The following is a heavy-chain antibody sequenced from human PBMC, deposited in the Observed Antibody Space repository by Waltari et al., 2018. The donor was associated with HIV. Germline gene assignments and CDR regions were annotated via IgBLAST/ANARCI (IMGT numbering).Heavy chain of an antibody. Sequence: QVQLQESGPGLVKPSETLSLICTVSGGSMNNYYWNWIRQPPGKALEWIGSIYYRGSTNYNPALKGRVAISVVTSKKQFYLNLRSVTAADTAVYFCAREGNYYGYEDWGQGTLVTVSS. CDR2: IYYRGST. D-gene: IGHD3-16*01. V-gene: IGHV4-59*01. CDR3: AREGNYYGYED. CDR1: GGSMNNYY. J-gene: IGHJ4*02.